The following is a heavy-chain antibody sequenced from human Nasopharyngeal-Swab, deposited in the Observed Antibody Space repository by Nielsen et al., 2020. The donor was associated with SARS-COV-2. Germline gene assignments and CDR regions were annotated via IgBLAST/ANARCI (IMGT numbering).Heavy chain of an antibody. CDR3: AREFGDTFDY. J-gene: IGHJ4*02. CDR2: LYHSGST. D-gene: IGHD2-21*01. Sequence: SDTLSLTSTASGGPISSYYWRWIRQPPGKGLEWIGYLYHSGSTNYNPSLKSRVTISVDTSKNQFSLKLSSVTAADTAVYYCAREFGDTFDYWGQGTLVTVSS. V-gene: IGHV4-59*01. CDR1: GGPISSYY.